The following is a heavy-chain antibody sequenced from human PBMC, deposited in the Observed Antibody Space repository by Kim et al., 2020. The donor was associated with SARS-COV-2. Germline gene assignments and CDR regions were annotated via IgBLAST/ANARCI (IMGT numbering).Heavy chain of an antibody. CDR1: GDSISSATYF. V-gene: IGHV4-39*01. CDR3: ARMGFNYDSAAFH. CDR2: ISYSGTS. D-gene: IGHD3-16*01. Sequence: SETLSLTCSVSGDSISSATYFWGWIRQAPGKGLDWIGSISYSGTSHYNPSLRSRVTLSIDQYKNQINLKLTSVTAADTSIYYCARMGFNYDSAAFHWGQGTQVTVSS. J-gene: IGHJ4*02.